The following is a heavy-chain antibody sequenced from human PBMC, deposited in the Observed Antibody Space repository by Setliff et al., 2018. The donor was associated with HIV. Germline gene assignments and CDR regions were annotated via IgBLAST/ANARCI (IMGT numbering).Heavy chain of an antibody. Sequence: PGGSLRLSCEASGIAFSSYGMQWVRQGPGKGLEWVAGISDNGRRQYYAASVKGRFTISRDNSKDTLYLQMDSLTTEDTAVYYCGNDEVGFPSNNFKKVIVRMWGKGTTVTVSS. CDR2: ISDNGRRQ. J-gene: IGHJ6*04. D-gene: IGHD4-4*01. CDR3: GNDEVGFPSNNFKKVIVRM. V-gene: IGHV3-30*18. CDR1: GIAFSSYG.